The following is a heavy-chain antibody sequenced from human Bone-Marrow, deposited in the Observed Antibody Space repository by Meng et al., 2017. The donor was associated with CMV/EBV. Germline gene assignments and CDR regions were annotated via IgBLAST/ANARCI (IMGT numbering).Heavy chain of an antibody. V-gene: IGHV3-9*01. CDR1: GFTFDYHA. CDR3: ASEIGNYYDISGYYFLGYFDC. D-gene: IGHD3-22*01. CDR2: SSWNSVSI. J-gene: IGHJ4*02. Sequence: GGSLRLSCTASGFTFDYHALHWVRQAAGKGLEWVAGSSWNSVSIGYADSVKGRFTISRDNSKNTLYLQMNSLRAEDTAVYYCASEIGNYYDISGYYFLGYFDCWGQGTQVTVSS.